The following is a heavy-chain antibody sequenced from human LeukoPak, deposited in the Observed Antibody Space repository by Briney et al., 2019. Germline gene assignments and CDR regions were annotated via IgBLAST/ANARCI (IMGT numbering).Heavy chain of an antibody. CDR1: GFTFSSYG. CDR3: AKGGGYSYGPSAPIDY. V-gene: IGHV3-30*18. J-gene: IGHJ4*02. CDR2: ISYDGSNK. D-gene: IGHD5-18*01. Sequence: GRSLRLSCAASGFTFSSYGMHWVRQAPGKGLEWAAVISYDGSNKYYADSVKGRFTISRDNSKNTLYLQMNSLRAEDTAVYYCAKGGGYSYGPSAPIDYWGQGTLVTVSS.